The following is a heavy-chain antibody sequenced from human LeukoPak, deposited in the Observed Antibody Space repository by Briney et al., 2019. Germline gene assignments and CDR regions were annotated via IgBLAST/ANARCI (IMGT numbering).Heavy chain of an antibody. CDR2: ISSSSSYI. V-gene: IGHV3-21*01. CDR1: GFTFSSYS. J-gene: IGHJ4*02. CDR3: ARDKSYGDSTDY. D-gene: IGHD4-17*01. Sequence: GGSLRLSCAASGFTFSSYSMNWVRQAPGKGLEWVSSISSSSSYIYYADSVKGRFTISRDNAKNSLYLQMNSLRAEDTAVYYCARDKSYGDSTDYWGQGTLVTVSS.